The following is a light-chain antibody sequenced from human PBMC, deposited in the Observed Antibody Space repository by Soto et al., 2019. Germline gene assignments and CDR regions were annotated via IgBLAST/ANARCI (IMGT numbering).Light chain of an antibody. CDR1: QDIRNF. Sequence: DIQMPQSPTSLSASVGDRVTITCRARQDIRNFVAWYQQKPGKAPKLLIYAASNLQSGVPSRFIGSGSGTDFTLTIDSLQPEDVATYSGPKYISVPVFGPGTKVEIK. CDR2: AAS. J-gene: IGKJ3*01. V-gene: IGKV1-27*01. CDR3: PKYISVPV.